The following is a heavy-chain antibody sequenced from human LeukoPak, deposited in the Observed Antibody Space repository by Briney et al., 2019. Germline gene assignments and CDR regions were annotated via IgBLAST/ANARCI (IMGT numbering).Heavy chain of an antibody. Sequence: GEPLRLSCAASGFTFSDCYMTWIRQAPGKGLEWLSYINSSTIYTNYADSVKGRFTISRDNAKNSLYLQMNSLRAEDTAVYYCARNGSLGSGPNWYFDLWGRGTQVTVSS. D-gene: IGHD2-15*01. CDR2: INSSTIYT. J-gene: IGHJ2*01. CDR3: ARNGSLGSGPNWYFDL. CDR1: GFTFSDCY. V-gene: IGHV3-11*06.